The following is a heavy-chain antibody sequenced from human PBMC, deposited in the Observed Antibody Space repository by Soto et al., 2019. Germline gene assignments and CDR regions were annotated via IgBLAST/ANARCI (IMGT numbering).Heavy chain of an antibody. CDR1: GFTFSSYS. CDR2: ISSSSSYI. J-gene: IGHJ4*02. D-gene: IGHD4-17*01. Sequence: EVPLVESGGGLVKPGGSLRLSCAASGFTFSSYSMNWVRQAPGKGLEWVSSISSSSSYIYYADSVKGRFTISRDNAKNSLYLQMNSLRAEDTAVYYCARDGDYGDYCGCWGQGTLVTVSS. V-gene: IGHV3-21*01. CDR3: ARDGDYGDYCGC.